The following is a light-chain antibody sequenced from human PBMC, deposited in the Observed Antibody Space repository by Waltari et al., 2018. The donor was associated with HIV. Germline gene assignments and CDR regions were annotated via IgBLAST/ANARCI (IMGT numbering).Light chain of an antibody. V-gene: IGLV2-11*01. J-gene: IGLJ2*01. CDR3: CSYGGSWSFV. CDR2: DVN. Sequence: QSALTQPRSVSGSPGQSVTISCAGSTSNVGTYNYVSWYHHKSGEAPRLILYDVNQRPAGVPVRFPGAKSGDTASLIISGLQAEDEGDFYCCSYGGSWSFVFGGGTRVTVL. CDR1: TSNVGTYNY.